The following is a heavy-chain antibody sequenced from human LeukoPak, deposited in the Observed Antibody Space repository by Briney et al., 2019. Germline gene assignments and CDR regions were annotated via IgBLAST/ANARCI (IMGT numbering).Heavy chain of an antibody. J-gene: IGHJ4*02. CDR2: IIPIFGTA. V-gene: IGHV1-69*05. Sequence: EASVKVSCKASGGTFSSYAISWVRQAPGQGLEWMGGIIPIFGTANYAQKFQGRVTITTDESTSTAYMELSSLRSEDTAVYYCALLSDCIGYCSRPDYWGQGTLVTASS. D-gene: IGHD2-2*01. CDR1: GGTFSSYA. CDR3: ALLSDCIGYCSRPDY.